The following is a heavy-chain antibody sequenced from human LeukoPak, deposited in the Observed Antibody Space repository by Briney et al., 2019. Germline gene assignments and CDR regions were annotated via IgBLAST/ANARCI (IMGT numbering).Heavy chain of an antibody. Sequence: GASVKVSCKASGYTFTGYYMHWVRQAPGQGLEWMGWINPNSGGTNYAQKFQGRVTMTRDTSISTAYMELSRLRSDDTAVYYCARDWTEECIAAAGTPVCAFDIWGQGTMVTVSS. J-gene: IGHJ3*02. CDR1: GYTFTGYY. CDR3: ARDWTEECIAAAGTPVCAFDI. V-gene: IGHV1-2*02. CDR2: INPNSGGT. D-gene: IGHD6-13*01.